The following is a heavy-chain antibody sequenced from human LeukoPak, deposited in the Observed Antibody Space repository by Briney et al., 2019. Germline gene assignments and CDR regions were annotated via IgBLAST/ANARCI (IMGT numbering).Heavy chain of an antibody. CDR2: IYYSGST. CDR3: ARQYRQQLVQEYYFDY. CDR1: GGSISSSSYY. J-gene: IGHJ4*02. D-gene: IGHD6-13*01. Sequence: SSETLSLTCTVSGGSISSSSYYWGWIRQPPGKGLEWIGSIYYSGSTYYNPSLKSRVTISVDTSKNQFSLKLSSVTAADTAVYYRARQYRQQLVQEYYFDYWGQGTLVTVSS. V-gene: IGHV4-39*01.